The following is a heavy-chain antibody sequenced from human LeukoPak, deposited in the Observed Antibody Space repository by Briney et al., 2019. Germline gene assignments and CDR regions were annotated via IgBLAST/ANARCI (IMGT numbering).Heavy chain of an antibody. CDR3: ARGKGLDY. CDR2: IKQDEGEK. V-gene: IGHV3-7*04. Sequence: PGGSLRLSCAASGSTFSTYWMSWVRQAPGKGLEWVANIKQDEGEKYYLHSVKGRFTISRDNAKNSVFLQMNSLRAEDTAVYYCARGKGLDYWGQGTLVTVSS. J-gene: IGHJ4*02. CDR1: GSTFSTYW.